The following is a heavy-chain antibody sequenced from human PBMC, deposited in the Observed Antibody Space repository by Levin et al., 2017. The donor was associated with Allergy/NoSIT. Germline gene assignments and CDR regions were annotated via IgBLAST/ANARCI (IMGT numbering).Heavy chain of an antibody. Sequence: GGSLRLSCAASGFNFSGHAMSWVRQAPGKGLEWVSGISGDGGSTFYADSVKGRLTFSRDNSKYTLYLKMSSLRAEDTAVYYCVKDRPGYPIDYWGQGTLITVSS. CDR1: GFNFSGHA. D-gene: IGHD1-1*01. CDR3: VKDRPGYPIDY. J-gene: IGHJ4*02. CDR2: ISGDGGST. V-gene: IGHV3-23*01.